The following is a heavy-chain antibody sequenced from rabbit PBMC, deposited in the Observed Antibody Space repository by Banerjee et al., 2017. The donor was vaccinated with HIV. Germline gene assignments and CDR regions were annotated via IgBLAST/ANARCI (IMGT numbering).Heavy chain of an antibody. CDR2: IYSGSSGRP. V-gene: IGHV1S45*01. CDR1: GFSFSSSYW. J-gene: IGHJ4*01. D-gene: IGHD3-1*01. CDR3: ARLWADTRGNLNL. Sequence: EESGGDLVQPEGSLTLTCKASGFSFSSSYWICWVRQAPGKGLEWIACIYSGSSGRPYYASWAKGRFTISKASSTTVTLQMTSLTAADTATYFCARLWADTRGNLNLWGQGTLVTVS.